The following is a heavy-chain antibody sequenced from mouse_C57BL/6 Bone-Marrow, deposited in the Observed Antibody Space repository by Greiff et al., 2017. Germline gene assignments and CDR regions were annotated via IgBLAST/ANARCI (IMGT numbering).Heavy chain of an antibody. J-gene: IGHJ4*01. CDR3: SRSYYSNVYCAMDF. CDR1: GYTFTSYW. D-gene: IGHD2-5*01. V-gene: IGHV1-7*01. Sequence: QVQLQQSGAELAKPGASVKLSCKASGYTFTSYWMHWVKQRPGQGLEWIGYINPSSGYTKYNQKFKDKATVTADKSSSTAYMQLRSLTYEDSAVSSFSRSYYSNVYCAMDFWVQGTSVSVST. CDR2: INPSSGYT.